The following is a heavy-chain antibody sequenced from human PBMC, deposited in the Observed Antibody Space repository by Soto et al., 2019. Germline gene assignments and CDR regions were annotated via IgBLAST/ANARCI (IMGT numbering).Heavy chain of an antibody. J-gene: IGHJ6*02. CDR3: AKDGGNYSYGYYYYYGMDV. D-gene: IGHD5-18*01. CDR2: ISGSGGST. Sequence: GGSLRLSCAASGFTFSSYAMSWVRQAPGKGLEWVSAISGSGGSTYYADSVKGRFTISRDNSKNTLYLQMNSLRAEDTAVYYGAKDGGNYSYGYYYYYGMDVWGQGTTVTVSS. V-gene: IGHV3-23*01. CDR1: GFTFSSYA.